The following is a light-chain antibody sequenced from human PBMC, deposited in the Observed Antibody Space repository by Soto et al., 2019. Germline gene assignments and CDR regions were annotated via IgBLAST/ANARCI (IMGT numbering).Light chain of an antibody. CDR3: QQFSSYPLT. CDR1: QTVDSNY. Sequence: EIVLTHSPGTLSLSPGERATLSCRASQTVDSNYLAWYRQKPGQAPRLLIYGASSRATDIPGRFSGSGSGKGLTVRISRLEPEDFPVYYCQQFSSYPLTVGGGTKVDIK. CDR2: GAS. J-gene: IGKJ4*01. V-gene: IGKV3-20*01.